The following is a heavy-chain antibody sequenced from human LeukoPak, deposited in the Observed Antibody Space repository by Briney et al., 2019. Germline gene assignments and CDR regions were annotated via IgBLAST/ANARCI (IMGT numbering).Heavy chain of an antibody. V-gene: IGHV4-34*01. CDR1: GGSFSGYY. D-gene: IGHD1-1*01. J-gene: IGHJ6*02. CDR2: INHSGST. Sequence: SETLSLTCAVYGGSFSGYYWSWIRQPPGKGLEWIGEINHSGSTNYNPSLKNRVTISVDTSKNQFSLKLSSVTAADTAVYYCARVNWNYYYGMDVWGQGTTVTVSS. CDR3: ARVNWNYYYGMDV.